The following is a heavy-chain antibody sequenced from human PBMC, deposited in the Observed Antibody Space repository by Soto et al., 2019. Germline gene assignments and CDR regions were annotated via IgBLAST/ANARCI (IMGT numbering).Heavy chain of an antibody. CDR1: GVSISSNNW. CDR2: IYHVGSI. J-gene: IGHJ4*02. CDR3: ASLKQVGSGHYLAS. D-gene: IGHD1-26*01. Sequence: QVQLQESGPRLVKPSGTLTLTCAVSGVSISSNNWWSCVRQTPGKGLEWIAEIYHVGSINYNPSFKRRVTMSVDKSTNQFSLNLSSVTAADTAVYYCASLKQVGSGHYLASWGQGTLVTVSS. V-gene: IGHV4-4*02.